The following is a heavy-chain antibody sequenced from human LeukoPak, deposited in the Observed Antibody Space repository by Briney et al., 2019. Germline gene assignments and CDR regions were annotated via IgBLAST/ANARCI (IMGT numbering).Heavy chain of an antibody. CDR1: GGSISSYY. CDR2: IYTSGST. V-gene: IGHV4-4*07. D-gene: IGHD3-9*01. Sequence: PSETLSLTCTVSGGSISSYYWSWIRQPAGKGLEWIGRIYTSGSTNYSPSLKSRVTMSVDTSKNQFSLKLSSVTAADTAVYYCARDHDILTGYYPGAFDIWGQGTMVTVSS. J-gene: IGHJ3*02. CDR3: ARDHDILTGYYPGAFDI.